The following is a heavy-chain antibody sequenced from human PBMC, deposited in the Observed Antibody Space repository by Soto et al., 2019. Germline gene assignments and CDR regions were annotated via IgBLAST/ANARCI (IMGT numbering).Heavy chain of an antibody. CDR2: IIPILGIA. V-gene: IGHV1-69*04. D-gene: IGHD6-13*01. CDR3: ARDLMSDSSSWLNYNWFDP. J-gene: IGHJ5*02. CDR1: GGTFSSYT. Sequence: ASVKVSCKASGGTFSSYTISWVRQAPGQGLEWMGRIIPILGIANYAQKFQGRVTITADKSTSTAYMELSSLRSEDTAVYYCARDLMSDSSSWLNYNWFDPWGQGTLVTVSS.